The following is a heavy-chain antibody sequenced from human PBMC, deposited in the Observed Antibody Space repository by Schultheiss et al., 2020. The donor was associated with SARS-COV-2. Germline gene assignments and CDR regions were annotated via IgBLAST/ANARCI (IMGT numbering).Heavy chain of an antibody. Sequence: GGSLRLSCAASGFSISYSYMSGVRQAAGKGLEWVSSISGNGQIANYADSGRGRFTVSRDNSKNTLYLQMNTLRAEDTALYYCARASLSSSTSSYAFDIWGQGTLVTVSS. CDR3: ARASLSSSTSSYAFDI. CDR1: GFSISYSY. V-gene: IGHV3-11*05. CDR2: ISGNGQIA. J-gene: IGHJ3*02. D-gene: IGHD2-2*01.